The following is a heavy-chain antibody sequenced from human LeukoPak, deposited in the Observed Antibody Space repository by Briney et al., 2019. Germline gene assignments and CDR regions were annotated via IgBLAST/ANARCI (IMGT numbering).Heavy chain of an antibody. V-gene: IGHV5-51*01. J-gene: IGHJ4*02. CDR3: ARRAAERELLDY. Sequence: TTGESLTLTCKASGQRFTSYNIGWVRQMPGKGLEWMGIIYPGDSDTRYSPPFQGQFAISADKSISTAYLQWSSLRASDTAMYYCARRAAERELLDYWGQGTLVTVSS. D-gene: IGHD1-26*01. CDR1: GQRFTSYN. CDR2: IYPGDSDT.